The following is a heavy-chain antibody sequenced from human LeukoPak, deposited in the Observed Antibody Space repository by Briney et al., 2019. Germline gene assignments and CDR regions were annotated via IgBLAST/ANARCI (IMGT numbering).Heavy chain of an antibody. CDR1: GGTFSSYA. V-gene: IGHV1-69*13. J-gene: IGHJ4*02. CDR2: IIPIFGTA. D-gene: IGHD3-22*01. CDR3: ARSSSGYYPDLTYDY. Sequence: GASVKVSCKASGGTFSSYAISWVRQAPGQGLEWMGGIIPIFGTANYAQKFQGRVTITADESTSTAYMELSSLRSEDTAVYYCARSSSGYYPDLTYDYWGQGTLVTVSS.